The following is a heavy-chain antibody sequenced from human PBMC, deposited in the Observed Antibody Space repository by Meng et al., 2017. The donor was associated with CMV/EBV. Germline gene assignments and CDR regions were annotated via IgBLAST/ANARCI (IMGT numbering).Heavy chain of an antibody. CDR2: ISSGGST. J-gene: IGHJ5*02. V-gene: IGHV3-66*02. Sequence: SASVFSFSSNSISWVRQAPGKGLEWVSVISSGGSTYYAASVKGRFTISRDNSKHTLYLQMNSLRAEDTAVYYCARAASSSMTLDPWSQGTLVTVSS. CDR1: VFSFSSNS. D-gene: IGHD2/OR15-2a*01. CDR3: ARAASSSMTLDP.